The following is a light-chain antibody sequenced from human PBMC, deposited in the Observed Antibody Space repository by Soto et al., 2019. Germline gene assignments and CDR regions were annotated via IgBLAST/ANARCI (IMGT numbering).Light chain of an antibody. J-gene: IGLJ2*01. Sequence: QSALTQPASVSGSPGQSITISCTGTSCDIGYNYVSWYQQHPGKAPKLMIYEVSNRPSGVSNRFSGSKSGNTASLTISGLQAEDEADYYCSSYTIRATVFGGGTKVTVL. V-gene: IGLV2-14*01. CDR3: SSYTIRATV. CDR2: EVS. CDR1: SCDIGYNY.